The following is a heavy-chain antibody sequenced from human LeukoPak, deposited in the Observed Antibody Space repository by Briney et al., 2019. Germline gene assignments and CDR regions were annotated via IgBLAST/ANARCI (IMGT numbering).Heavy chain of an antibody. CDR3: AREETRITMLRGVTYFEY. CDR1: AFSFSNYN. CDR2: ITSSGSYI. D-gene: IGHD3-10*01. V-gene: IGHV3-21*04. J-gene: IGHJ4*02. Sequence: GGSLRLSCAASAFSFSNYNMNWGRQAPGKGLEWVSSITSSGSYIYYADSVKGRFTISRDNAKNSMYLQMSSLRAEDTALYYCAREETRITMLRGVTYFEYWGQGTLVTVSS.